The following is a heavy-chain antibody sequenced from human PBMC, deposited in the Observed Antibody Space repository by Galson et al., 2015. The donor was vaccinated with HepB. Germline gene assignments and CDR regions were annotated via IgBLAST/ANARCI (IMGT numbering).Heavy chain of an antibody. CDR2: ISTNSGNT. Sequence: SVKVSCKASGYTFTRNGISWVRQAPGQGLEWMGWISTNSGNTYSAQKFKDRLIMTTERSTSTAYMELRSLTSDDTAFYYCARDVRYAFEMWGQGTMVTVS. D-gene: IGHD3-10*02. CDR3: ARDVRYAFEM. J-gene: IGHJ3*02. V-gene: IGHV1-18*01. CDR1: GYTFTRNG.